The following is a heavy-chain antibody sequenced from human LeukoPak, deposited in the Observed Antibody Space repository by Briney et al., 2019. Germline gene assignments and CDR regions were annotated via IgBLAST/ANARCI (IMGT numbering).Heavy chain of an antibody. V-gene: IGHV3-23*01. J-gene: IGHJ4*02. CDR2: ISGSGGNT. Sequence: GGSLRHSCAASGYTFSSYAMSWVRQAPGKGLEWVSSISGSGGNTYYADSVKGRFTISRDNPKNTLYLQINNLRAEDTAVYHCVKDMSFDDDNVDYWGQGTLVTVSS. CDR1: GYTFSSYA. CDR3: VKDMSFDDDNVDY. D-gene: IGHD1-1*01.